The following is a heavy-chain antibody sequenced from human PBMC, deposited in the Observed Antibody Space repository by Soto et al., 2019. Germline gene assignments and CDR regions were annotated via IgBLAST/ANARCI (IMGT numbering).Heavy chain of an antibody. CDR1: GGSFSGYC. D-gene: IGHD3-3*01. Sequence: SETLSLTCAVYGGSFSGYCWSWIRQPPGKGLEWIGEINHSGSTNYNPSLKSRVTISVDTSKNQFSLKLSSVTAADTAVYYCATASGNYDFWSGLPFDYWGQGTLVTVSS. CDR3: ATASGNYDFWSGLPFDY. V-gene: IGHV4-34*01. CDR2: INHSGST. J-gene: IGHJ4*02.